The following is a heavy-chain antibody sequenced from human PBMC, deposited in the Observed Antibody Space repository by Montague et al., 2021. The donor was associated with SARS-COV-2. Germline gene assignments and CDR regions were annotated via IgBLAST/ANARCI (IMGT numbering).Heavy chain of an antibody. CDR2: IYDSGST. CDR1: GGSISSNNYY. Sequence: SETLSLTCTVSGGSISSNNYYWDWIRQPPGKGLEWIGSIYDSGSTYYNPSLKSRVTISVDTSKNHFPLKLNSVTAAGTAVYYCARRGRKLLPVATTIGGFDIWGQGTMVTVSS. CDR3: ARRGRKLLPVATTIGGFDI. D-gene: IGHD5-12*01. V-gene: IGHV4-39*02. J-gene: IGHJ3*02.